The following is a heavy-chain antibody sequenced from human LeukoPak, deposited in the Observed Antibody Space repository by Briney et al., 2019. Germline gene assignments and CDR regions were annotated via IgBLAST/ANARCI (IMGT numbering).Heavy chain of an antibody. CDR1: GYSISSGYY. D-gene: IGHD3-16*02. Sequence: SETLSLTCTVSGYSISSGYYWGWIRQPPGKGLEWIGSVFHTGSTYYNPSLRSRATMSVDTSKNQFSLRLTSVSAADTAIYFCTRRRYMLDKIDVWGRGSLVTVSS. V-gene: IGHV4-38-2*02. CDR2: VFHTGST. J-gene: IGHJ2*01. CDR3: TRRRYMLDKIDV.